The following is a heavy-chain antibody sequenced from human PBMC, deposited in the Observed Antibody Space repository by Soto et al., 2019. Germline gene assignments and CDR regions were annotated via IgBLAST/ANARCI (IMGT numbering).Heavy chain of an antibody. CDR2: IYYSGST. D-gene: IGHD5-12*01. CDR3: ALSGYDLGSFDY. V-gene: IGHV4-59*01. Sequence: PSETLALSCPVSGGSISSYYWSWIRQPPGKGLEWIGYIYYSGSTNYNPSLKSRVTISVDTSKNQFSLKLSSVTAADTAVYYCALSGYDLGSFDYWGQGTLVTVS. CDR1: GGSISSYY. J-gene: IGHJ4*02.